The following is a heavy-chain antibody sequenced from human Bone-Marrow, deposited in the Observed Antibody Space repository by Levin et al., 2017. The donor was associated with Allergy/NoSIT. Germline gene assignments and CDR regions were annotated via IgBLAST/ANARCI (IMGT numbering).Heavy chain of an antibody. D-gene: IGHD6-13*01. V-gene: IGHV3-7*01. CDR1: GFTFSNYW. CDR2: IKQDGSEK. CDR3: ARTSEGGYSSSWFVAEYFQH. Sequence: GGSLRLSCAASGFTFSNYWMSWVRQAPGKGLEWVANIKQDGSEKYYVDSVKGRFTISRDNTKDSLYLQMNSLRAEDTAVYYCARTSEGGYSSSWFVAEYFQHWGQGTLVTVSS. J-gene: IGHJ1*01.